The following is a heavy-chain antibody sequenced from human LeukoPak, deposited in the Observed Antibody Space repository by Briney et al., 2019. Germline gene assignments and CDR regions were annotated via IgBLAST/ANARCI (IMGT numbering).Heavy chain of an antibody. CDR1: GFTVSSNY. CDR2: IYSGGST. Sequence: PGGSLRPSCAASGFTVSSNYMSWVRQAPGKGLEWVSVIYSGGSTYYADSVKGRFTISRDNSKNTLYLQMNSLRAEDTAVYYCASALYSSRGDAFDIWGQGTMVTVSS. CDR3: ASALYSSRGDAFDI. J-gene: IGHJ3*02. V-gene: IGHV3-66*02. D-gene: IGHD6-13*01.